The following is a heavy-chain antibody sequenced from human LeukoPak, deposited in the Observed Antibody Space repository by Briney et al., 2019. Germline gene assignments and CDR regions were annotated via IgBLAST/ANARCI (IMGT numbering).Heavy chain of an antibody. CDR1: GFTFSSYA. V-gene: IGHV3-23*01. Sequence: GGSLRLSCAASGFTFSSYAMSWVRQAPGKGLEWVSAISGSGGSTYYADSVKGRFTISRDNSENTLYLQMNSLRAEDTAVYYCAKDLCSGGSCYVADYWGQGTLVTVSS. CDR2: ISGSGGST. D-gene: IGHD2-15*01. CDR3: AKDLCSGGSCYVADY. J-gene: IGHJ4*02.